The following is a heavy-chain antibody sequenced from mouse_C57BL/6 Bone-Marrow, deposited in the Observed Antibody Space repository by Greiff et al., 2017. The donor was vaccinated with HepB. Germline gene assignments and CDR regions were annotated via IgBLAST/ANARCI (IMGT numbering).Heavy chain of an antibody. J-gene: IGHJ4*01. CDR3: AREGYDYAMDY. D-gene: IGHD2-2*01. CDR1: GFTFSDYY. Sequence: EVMLVESEGGLVQPGSSMKLSCTASGFTFSDYYMAWVRQVPEKGLEWVANINYDGSSTYYLDSLKSRFIISRDNAKNILYLQMSSLKSEDTATYYCAREGYDYAMDYWGQGTSVTVSS. CDR2: INYDGSST. V-gene: IGHV5-16*01.